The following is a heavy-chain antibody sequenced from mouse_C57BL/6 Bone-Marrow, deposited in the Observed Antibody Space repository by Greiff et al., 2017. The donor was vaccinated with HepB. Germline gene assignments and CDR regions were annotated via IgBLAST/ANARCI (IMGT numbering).Heavy chain of an antibody. CDR3: ARDTTAYAMDY. J-gene: IGHJ4*01. D-gene: IGHD1-2*01. CDR2: IYPRSGNT. Sequence: QVQLQQSGAELARPGASVKLSCKASGYTFPSYGISWVKQRTGQGLEWIGEIYPRSGNTYYNQKFKGKSTLTVDKSSSTAYMQLSSLTSADSAVYYCARDTTAYAMDYWGQGTSVTVSS. V-gene: IGHV1-81*01. CDR1: GYTFPSYG.